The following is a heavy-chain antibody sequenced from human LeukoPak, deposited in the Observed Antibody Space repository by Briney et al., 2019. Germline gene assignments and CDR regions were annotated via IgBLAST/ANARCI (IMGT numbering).Heavy chain of an antibody. D-gene: IGHD2-15*01. J-gene: IGHJ5*02. CDR3: ARQGVVEEEINWFDP. CDR2: IYYSGST. CDR1: GGSISSSSYY. Sequence: PSETLSLTCTVSGGSISSSSYYWGWIRQPPGKGLEWIGSIYYSGSTYYNPSLKSRVTISVDTSKNQFSLKLSSVTAADTAVYYCARQGVVEEEINWFDPWGQGTLVTVSS. V-gene: IGHV4-39*01.